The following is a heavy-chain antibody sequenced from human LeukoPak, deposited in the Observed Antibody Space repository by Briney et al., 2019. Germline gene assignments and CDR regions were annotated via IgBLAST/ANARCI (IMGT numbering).Heavy chain of an antibody. CDR2: INYSGST. J-gene: IGHJ3*02. V-gene: IGHV4-59*01. Sequence: PSETLSLTCTVSGGSISTYYWSWIRQPPGKALEWIGYINYSGSTNSNPSLKSRVTISEDTSKNQFSLKLSSVTAADTAVYYCARVRDGYKSDAFDIWGQGTMVTVSS. CDR3: ARVRDGYKSDAFDI. D-gene: IGHD5-24*01. CDR1: GGSISTYY.